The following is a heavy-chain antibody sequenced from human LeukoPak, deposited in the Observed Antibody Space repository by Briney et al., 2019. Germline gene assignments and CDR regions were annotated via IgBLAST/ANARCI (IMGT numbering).Heavy chain of an antibody. CDR2: IYTSGST. Sequence: SQTLSLTCTVSGGSISSGSYYWSWIRQPAGKGLEWIGRIYTSGSTNYNPSLNSRVTISVDTSKNQFSLKLSSVTAADTAVYYCAREWGLGDSSGYYRIDYWGQGTLVTVSS. CDR3: AREWGLGDSSGYYRIDY. D-gene: IGHD3-22*01. V-gene: IGHV4-61*02. J-gene: IGHJ4*02. CDR1: GGSISSGSYY.